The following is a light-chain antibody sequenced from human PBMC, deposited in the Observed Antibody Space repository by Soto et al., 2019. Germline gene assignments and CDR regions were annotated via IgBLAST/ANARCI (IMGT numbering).Light chain of an antibody. Sequence: QSVLTQPASVSXSPXXXITISCTXXXXXVGTYNLVSWYQQHPGKAPKFMIYEGTKRPSGVSNRFSGSQSGNTASLTISGLQAEDEADYYCCSYTGSSTWVFGGGTKVTVL. J-gene: IGLJ3*02. V-gene: IGLV2-23*01. CDR3: CSYTGSSTWV. CDR2: EGT. CDR1: XXXVGTYNL.